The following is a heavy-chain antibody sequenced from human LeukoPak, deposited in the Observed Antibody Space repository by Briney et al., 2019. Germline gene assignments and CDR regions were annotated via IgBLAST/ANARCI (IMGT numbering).Heavy chain of an antibody. V-gene: IGHV3-73*01. CDR1: GFTFSGSA. CDR3: TRPGDGVSGWSGWFDP. J-gene: IGHJ5*02. Sequence: PGGSLRLSCAASGFTFSGSAMHWVRQASGKGLECVDRIRSKANSYATAYAASVKGRFTISRDDSKNTAYLQMNSLKTEDTAVYYCTRPGDGVSGWSGWFDPWGQGTLVTVSS. CDR2: IRSKANSYAT. D-gene: IGHD6-19*01.